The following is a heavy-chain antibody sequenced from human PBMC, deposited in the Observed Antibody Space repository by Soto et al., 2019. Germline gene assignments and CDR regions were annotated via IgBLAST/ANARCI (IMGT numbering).Heavy chain of an antibody. V-gene: IGHV1-2*02. Sequence: ASVKVSCKASGYTFTGYYMHWVRQAPGQGLEWMGWINPNSGGTNYAQKFQGRVTMTRDTSISTAYMELSRLRSDDTAVYYCARPHYGDYADAFDIWGQWTMVTVSS. CDR2: INPNSGGT. D-gene: IGHD4-17*01. CDR1: GYTFTGYY. CDR3: ARPHYGDYADAFDI. J-gene: IGHJ3*02.